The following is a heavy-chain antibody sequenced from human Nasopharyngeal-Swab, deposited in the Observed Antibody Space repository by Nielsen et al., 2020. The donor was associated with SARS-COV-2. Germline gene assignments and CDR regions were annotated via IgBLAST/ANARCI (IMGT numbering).Heavy chain of an antibody. J-gene: IGHJ5*02. CDR1: GYSFTSYW. V-gene: IGHV5-51*01. Sequence: KVSCKGSGYSFTSYWIGWVRQMPGKGLEWMGIIYPGDSDTRYRPSFQGQVTISADKSISTAYLQWSSLKASDTAMYYCARRGYDYVWGSYRPESWFDPWGQGTLVTVSS. CDR2: IYPGDSDT. CDR3: ARRGYDYVWGSYRPESWFDP. D-gene: IGHD3-16*02.